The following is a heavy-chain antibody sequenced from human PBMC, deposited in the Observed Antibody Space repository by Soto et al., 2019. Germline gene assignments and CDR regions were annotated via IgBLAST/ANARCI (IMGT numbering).Heavy chain of an antibody. CDR1: SGSITTSSYY. Sequence: SETLSLTCIISSGSITTSSYYWGWIRQPPGKGLEWIGSVYYLGNTYYNPSLKSRVTISVDTSKNQFSVYLRSVTAADTAVYYCARQSPTADPDYWGLGTLVTVSS. CDR2: VYYLGNT. J-gene: IGHJ4*02. CDR3: ARQSPTADPDY. V-gene: IGHV4-39*01.